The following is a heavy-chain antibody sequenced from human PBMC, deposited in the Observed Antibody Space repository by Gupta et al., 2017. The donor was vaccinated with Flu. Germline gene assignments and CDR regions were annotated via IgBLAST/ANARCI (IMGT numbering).Heavy chain of an antibody. CDR2: IRSKAYGGTT. Sequence: EVQLVESGGGLVQPGRSLRLSCTASGFTFGDYAMSWVRQAPGKGLEWVGFIRSKAYGGTTEYAASVKGRFTISRDDSKSIAYLQMNSLKTEDTAVYYCTRANRHDSSGYYRYYYYYYGMDVWGQGTTVTVSS. V-gene: IGHV3-49*04. CDR3: TRANRHDSSGYYRYYYYYYGMDV. J-gene: IGHJ6*02. D-gene: IGHD3-22*01. CDR1: GFTFGDYA.